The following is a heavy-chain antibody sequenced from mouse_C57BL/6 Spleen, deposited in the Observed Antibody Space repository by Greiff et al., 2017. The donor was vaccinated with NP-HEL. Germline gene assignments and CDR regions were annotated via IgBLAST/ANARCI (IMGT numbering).Heavy chain of an antibody. V-gene: IGHV1-53*01. CDR1: GYTFTSYW. CDR2: INPSKGGT. Sequence: QVQLQQPGTELVKPGASVKLSCKASGYTFTSYWMHWVKQRPGQGLEWIGNINPSKGGTNYNEKLKSKATLTVDKSSSTAYMQLSSLTSEDSAVYYCARRLVVATRPYAMDYWGQGTSVTVSS. D-gene: IGHD1-1*01. CDR3: ARRLVVATRPYAMDY. J-gene: IGHJ4*01.